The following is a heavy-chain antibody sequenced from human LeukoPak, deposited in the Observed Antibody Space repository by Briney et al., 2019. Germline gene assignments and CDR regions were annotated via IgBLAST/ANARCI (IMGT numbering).Heavy chain of an antibody. D-gene: IGHD3-3*01. Sequence: ASVKVSCKASGYTFTSYGISWVRQAPGQGLEWMGWISAYNGNTNYAQTLQGRVTMTTDTSTSTAYMELRSLRSDDTAVYYCARQTDFWSSYYGLDYWGQGTLVTVSS. V-gene: IGHV1-18*01. CDR3: ARQTDFWSSYYGLDY. CDR1: GYTFTSYG. J-gene: IGHJ4*02. CDR2: ISAYNGNT.